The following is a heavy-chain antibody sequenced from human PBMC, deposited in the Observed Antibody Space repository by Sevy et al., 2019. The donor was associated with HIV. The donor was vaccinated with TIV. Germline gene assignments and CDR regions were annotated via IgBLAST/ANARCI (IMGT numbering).Heavy chain of an antibody. CDR2: IRNKAYDGTT. CDR3: TRDPTEGIAVAGNWYDP. D-gene: IGHD6-19*01. Sequence: GGSLRLSCKASGFTFGDYAMSWFRQAPGKGLEWVGFIRNKAYDGTTEYAASVKGRFTISRDASKSIAYLQMNSLKTEDTAVYYCTRDPTEGIAVAGNWYDPWGQRTLVTVSS. J-gene: IGHJ5*02. V-gene: IGHV3-49*03. CDR1: GFTFGDYA.